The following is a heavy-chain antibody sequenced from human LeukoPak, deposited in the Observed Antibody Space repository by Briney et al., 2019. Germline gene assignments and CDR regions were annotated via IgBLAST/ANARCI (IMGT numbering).Heavy chain of an antibody. CDR3: ARDYGEWGRYYFDY. J-gene: IGHJ4*02. D-gene: IGHD1-26*01. CDR1: GGTFSSYA. V-gene: IGHV1-69*05. CDR2: IIPIFGTA. Sequence: ASVKVSCKASGGTFSSYAISWVLQAPGQGLEWMGGIIPIFGTANYAQKFQGRVTITTDESTSTAYMELSSLRSEDTAVYYCARDYGEWGRYYFDYWGQGTLVTVSS.